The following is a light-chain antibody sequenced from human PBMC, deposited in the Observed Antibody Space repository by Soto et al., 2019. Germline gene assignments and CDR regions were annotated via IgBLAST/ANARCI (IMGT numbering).Light chain of an antibody. V-gene: IGKV3-20*01. CDR2: GAS. CDR3: QQYGGVPYT. J-gene: IGKJ2*01. CDR1: ESISRDY. Sequence: ELVLTQFPGTLSVSPGQRATLSCRASESISRDYLAWYQQRLGQAPRLLIYGASSGATGIPDRFSGSGSGTDFTLTISRLEPEDFAIYYCQQYGGVPYTFGQGTKVDI.